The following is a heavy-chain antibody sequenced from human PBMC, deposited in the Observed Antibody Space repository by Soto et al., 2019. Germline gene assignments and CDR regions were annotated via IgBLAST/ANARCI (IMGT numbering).Heavy chain of an antibody. V-gene: IGHV4-34*01. CDR2: INHSGST. CDR3: ARARYYYDSSGYYSTKHLFDY. CDR1: GGSFSGYY. Sequence: SETLSLTCAVYGGSFSGYYWSWIRQPPGKGLEWIGEINHSGSTNYNPSLKSRVTISVDTSKNQFSLKLSSVTAADTAVYYCARARYYYDSSGYYSTKHLFDYWGQGTLVTVS. J-gene: IGHJ4*02. D-gene: IGHD3-22*01.